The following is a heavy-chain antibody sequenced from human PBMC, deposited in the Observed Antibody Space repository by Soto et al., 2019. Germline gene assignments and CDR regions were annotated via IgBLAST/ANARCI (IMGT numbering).Heavy chain of an antibody. V-gene: IGHV3-21*01. J-gene: IGHJ4*02. CDR1: GFTFSSYS. D-gene: IGHD4-17*01. Sequence: GGSLRLSCAASGFTFSSYSMNWVRQAPGKGLEWVSSISSSSSYIYYADSVKGRFTISRDNAKNSLYLQMNSLRAEDTAVYYCARDTLYGDYGDYWGQGTLVTVSS. CDR3: ARDTLYGDYGDY. CDR2: ISSSSSYI.